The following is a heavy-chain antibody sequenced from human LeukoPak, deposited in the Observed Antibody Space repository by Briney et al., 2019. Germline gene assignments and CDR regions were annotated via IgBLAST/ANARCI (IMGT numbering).Heavy chain of an antibody. J-gene: IGHJ3*02. CDR3: TREEYSSFWSTAGAFDI. V-gene: IGHV3-48*03. Sequence: GGSLRLSCAASGFTFSSYEMNWVRQAPGKGLEWVSYISSSGSTIYYADSVKGRFTISRDNAKNSLYLQMNSLIIEDTAVYYCTREEYSSFWSTAGAFDIWGQGTMVTVSS. D-gene: IGHD6-19*01. CDR2: ISSSGSTI. CDR1: GFTFSSYE.